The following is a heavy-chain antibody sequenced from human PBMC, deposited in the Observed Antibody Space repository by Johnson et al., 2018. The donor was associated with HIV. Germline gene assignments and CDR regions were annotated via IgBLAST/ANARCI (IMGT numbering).Heavy chain of an antibody. CDR1: GFTFDDYG. CDR3: ARDTSIAAARAFDI. J-gene: IGHJ3*02. CDR2: ISSSGSTI. Sequence: QMQLVESGGGVVRPGGSLRLSCAASGFTFDDYGMSWIRQAPGKGLEWVSYISSSGSTIYYADSVKGRFTISRDNAKNSLYLQMNSLRAEDTAVYYCARDTSIAAARAFDIWGQGTMVTVSS. V-gene: IGHV3-11*04. D-gene: IGHD6-6*01.